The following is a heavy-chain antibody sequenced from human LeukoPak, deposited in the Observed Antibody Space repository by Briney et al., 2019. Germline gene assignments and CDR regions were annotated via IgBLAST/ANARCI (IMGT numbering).Heavy chain of an antibody. J-gene: IGHJ4*02. D-gene: IGHD1-26*01. CDR1: GLTFSSHW. V-gene: IGHV3-30-3*01. CDR3: ARAQRETL. Sequence: QSGGSLRLSCAAAGLTFSSHWMHWVRQAPGKGLEWVALLSYDGSNECYADSVKGRFTISRDNSKNTLYLQMNSLRAEDTAVYYCARAQRETLWGQGTLVTVSS. CDR2: LSYDGSNE.